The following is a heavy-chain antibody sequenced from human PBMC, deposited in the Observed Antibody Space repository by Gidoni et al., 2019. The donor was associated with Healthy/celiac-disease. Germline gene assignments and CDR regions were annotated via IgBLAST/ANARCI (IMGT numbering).Heavy chain of an antibody. CDR1: GYSSNNYW. J-gene: IGHJ4*02. D-gene: IGHD5-18*01. CDR3: ARRPRYRYGGYFDY. CDR2: IFLDDSDT. Sequence: EVQLVQSGAEVKKPGESLEISCKGSGYSSNNYWIGWVRQMPGKGLEWMGIIFLDDSDTRYSPSFQGQVTISADKSINTAYLQWSSLKASDTAVYYCARRPRYRYGGYFDYWGQGTLVTVSS. V-gene: IGHV5-51*01.